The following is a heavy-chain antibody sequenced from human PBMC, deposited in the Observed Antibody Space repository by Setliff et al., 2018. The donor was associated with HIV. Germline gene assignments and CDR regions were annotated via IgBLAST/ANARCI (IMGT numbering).Heavy chain of an antibody. J-gene: IGHJ6*03. Sequence: SVKVSCKTSGYMFNIYYMHWVRQVPGQGLEWMGWSNPNTGGTKYAQTFQGRVTITMDTSTTTAYMELSGLKSDDTAVYYCARDHVVCSGGTCRSDDPYYYYYMNVWGQGTTVTVSS. V-gene: IGHV1-2*02. D-gene: IGHD2-15*01. CDR1: GYMFNIYY. CDR3: ARDHVVCSGGTCRSDDPYYYYYMNV. CDR2: SNPNTGGT.